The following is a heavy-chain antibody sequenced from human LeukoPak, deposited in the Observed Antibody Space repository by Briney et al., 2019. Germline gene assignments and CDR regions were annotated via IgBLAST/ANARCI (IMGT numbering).Heavy chain of an antibody. Sequence: PGGSLKLSCAASGFTVSSNYMVWVRQAPGKGLEWVSLLYSGGDAFYADSVKGRFTISRHNSRNTLYLQMISLRAEDTAVYYCARGIEVAAGYFDFWGQGTLVTVSS. CDR1: GFTVSSNY. CDR2: LYSGGDA. J-gene: IGHJ4*02. D-gene: IGHD6-19*01. V-gene: IGHV3-53*04. CDR3: ARGIEVAAGYFDF.